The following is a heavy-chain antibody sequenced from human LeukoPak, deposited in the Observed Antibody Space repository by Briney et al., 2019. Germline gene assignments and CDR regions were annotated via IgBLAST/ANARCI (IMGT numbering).Heavy chain of an antibody. V-gene: IGHV3-30*01. Sequence: GKSLRLSCAASGFTFSNYAMHWVRQAPGKGLEWVSLISSGGTYEYYADSVKGRFTISRDNSKNTLYLQLNSLRAENTAVYYCARDSTYYYDSGSSGPHYFDNWGQGTLVTVSS. J-gene: IGHJ4*02. CDR3: ARDSTYYYDSGSSGPHYFDN. D-gene: IGHD3-10*01. CDR1: GFTFSNYA. CDR2: ISSGGTYE.